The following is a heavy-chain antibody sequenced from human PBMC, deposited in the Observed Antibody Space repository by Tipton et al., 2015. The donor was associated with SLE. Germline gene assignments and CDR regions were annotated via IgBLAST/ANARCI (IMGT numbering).Heavy chain of an antibody. V-gene: IGHV4-34*01. CDR3: ASLGDWYFDL. Sequence: LRLSCAVYGGSFSGYYWSWIRQPPGKGLEWIGEINHSGSTNYNPSLKSRVTISVDTSKNQFSLKLSSVTAADTAVYYCASLGDWYFDLWGRGTLVTVSS. CDR2: INHSGST. D-gene: IGHD3-10*01. J-gene: IGHJ2*01. CDR1: GGSFSGYY.